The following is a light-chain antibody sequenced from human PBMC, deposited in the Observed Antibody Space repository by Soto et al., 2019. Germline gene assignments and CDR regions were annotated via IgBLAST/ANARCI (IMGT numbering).Light chain of an antibody. CDR1: QSIDRW. CDR3: QHYNSYGT. Sequence: MQIIQSPSTLPASIGDRVTITCRASQSIDRWLAWYQQRPGKAPXXLIYHASSLETGVPSRLSGSGSGTEFTLTISSLQADDSAAYYCQHYNSYGTFGQGTKVDIK. V-gene: IGKV1-5*01. CDR2: HAS. J-gene: IGKJ1*01.